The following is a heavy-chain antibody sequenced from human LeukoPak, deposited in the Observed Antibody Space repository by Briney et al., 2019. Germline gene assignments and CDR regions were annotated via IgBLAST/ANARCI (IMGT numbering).Heavy chain of an antibody. CDR1: GYSISSGYY. CDR3: ARHDWDYYGSGRSWFDP. Sequence: SETLSLTCAVSGYSISSGYYWGWIRQPPGKGLEWIGSIYHSGSTYYNPSLKSRVTISVDTSKNQFSLKLSSVTAADTAVYYCARHDWDYYGSGRSWFDPWGQGTLITVSS. J-gene: IGHJ5*02. CDR2: IYHSGST. V-gene: IGHV4-38-2*01. D-gene: IGHD3-10*01.